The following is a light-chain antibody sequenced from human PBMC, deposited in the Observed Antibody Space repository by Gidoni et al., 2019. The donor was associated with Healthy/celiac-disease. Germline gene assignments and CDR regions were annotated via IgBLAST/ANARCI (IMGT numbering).Light chain of an antibody. CDR2: EAS. V-gene: IGKV3-11*01. CDR3: QQRSNWPPSWT. Sequence: ESVLTQSTATLSWSPGERAILSCRASQSVSSYLAWYQPKPGKAPRLLIDEASNRATGIPARFSGSGSGTDFTLTISSLEPEDFAVYYCQQRSNWPPSWTFGQGTKVEIK. J-gene: IGKJ1*01. CDR1: QSVSSY.